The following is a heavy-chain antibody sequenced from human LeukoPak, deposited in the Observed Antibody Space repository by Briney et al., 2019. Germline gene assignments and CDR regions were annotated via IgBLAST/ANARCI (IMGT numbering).Heavy chain of an antibody. CDR3: ASGKGRRRYCSGGSCLWFDP. CDR2: IYTSGST. J-gene: IGHJ5*02. Sequence: SETLSLTCSFSGYSISSGYYWGWIRQPPGQGLEWIGRIYTSGSTNYNPSLKSRVTMSVDTSKNQFSLKLSSVTAADTAVYYCASGKGRRRYCSGGSCLWFDPWGQGTLVTVSS. D-gene: IGHD2-15*01. V-gene: IGHV4-38-2*01. CDR1: GYSISSGYY.